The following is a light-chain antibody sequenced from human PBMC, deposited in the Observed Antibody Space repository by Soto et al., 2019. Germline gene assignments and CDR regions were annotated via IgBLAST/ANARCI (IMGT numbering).Light chain of an antibody. Sequence: QSVLTRPPSASGTPGQRVTISCSGSSSNIGSDYVYWFQQLPGTAPKLLIYRNDQRPSGVPERVSGSKSGTSASLAISGLRSEDEADYYCAAWDDSLSGWVFGGGTKLTVL. J-gene: IGLJ3*02. CDR2: RND. CDR3: AAWDDSLSGWV. CDR1: SSNIGSDY. V-gene: IGLV1-47*01.